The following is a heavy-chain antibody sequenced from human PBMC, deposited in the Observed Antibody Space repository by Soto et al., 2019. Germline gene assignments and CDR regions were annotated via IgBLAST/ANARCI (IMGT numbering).Heavy chain of an antibody. CDR3: AREPSI. Sequence: SETLSLTCTVSGLSISSGGYYWSWIRQHPGRGLEWIGYIYYSGTTYYNPSLKSRVTISVDTSKNQFSLKLSSVTAAGTAIYYCAREPSIWGQGALVTVSS. CDR1: GLSISSGGYY. V-gene: IGHV4-31*03. J-gene: IGHJ4*02. CDR2: IYYSGTT.